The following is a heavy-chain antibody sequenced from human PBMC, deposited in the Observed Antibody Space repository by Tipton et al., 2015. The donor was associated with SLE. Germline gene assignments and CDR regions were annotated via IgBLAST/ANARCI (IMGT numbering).Heavy chain of an antibody. D-gene: IGHD4-17*01. CDR2: IRYDGSNK. CDR1: GFTFSSYA. CDR3: ARENGEVRSYFQH. J-gene: IGHJ1*01. V-gene: IGHV3-30*04. Sequence: SLRLSCAASGFTFSSYAMHWVRQAPGKGLEWVAFIRYDGSNKYYADSVKGRFTISRDNSKNTLYLQMNSLRAEDTAVYYCARENGEVRSYFQHWGQGTLVTVSS.